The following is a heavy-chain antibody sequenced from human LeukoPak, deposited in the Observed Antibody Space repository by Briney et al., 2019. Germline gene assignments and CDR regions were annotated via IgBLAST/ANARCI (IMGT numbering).Heavy chain of an antibody. CDR2: ISYSGST. Sequence: SETLSLTCTVSGGSITSYYWSWIRQPPGKGLEWIGYISYSGSTNYNPSLKSRVTISVDTSKNQFSLKLSSVTAADTAVYYCASGGYCGSTSCYPNWFDPWGQGTLVTVSS. D-gene: IGHD2-2*01. CDR1: GGSITSYY. J-gene: IGHJ5*02. CDR3: ASGGYCGSTSCYPNWFDP. V-gene: IGHV4-59*01.